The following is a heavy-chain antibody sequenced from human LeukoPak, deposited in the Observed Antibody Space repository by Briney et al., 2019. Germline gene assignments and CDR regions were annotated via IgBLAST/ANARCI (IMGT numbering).Heavy chain of an antibody. CDR3: ARGHHYFVSGSYYNF. CDR1: VCTFTDHP. J-gene: IGHJ4*02. CDR2: INPDSGGT. V-gene: IGHV1-2*02. D-gene: IGHD3-10*01. Sequence: GASVNVSCQASVCTFTDHPLHWVRPARGRGLEWMGWINPDSGGTNYAQKVQGRVTMTRDTSISTAYMELGRLTSDDTAVFYCARGHHYFVSGSYYNFWGQGTLVTVSS.